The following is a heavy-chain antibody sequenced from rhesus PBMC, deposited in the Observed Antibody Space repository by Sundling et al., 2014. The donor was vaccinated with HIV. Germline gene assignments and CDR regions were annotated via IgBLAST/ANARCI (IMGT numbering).Heavy chain of an antibody. D-gene: IGHD3-3*01. J-gene: IGHJ4*01. V-gene: IGHV4-73*01. Sequence: NRVTISEDTSKNQFSLKLSSVTAADTAVYYCARDRDWNYGDYWGQGVLVTVSS. CDR3: ARDRDWNYGDY.